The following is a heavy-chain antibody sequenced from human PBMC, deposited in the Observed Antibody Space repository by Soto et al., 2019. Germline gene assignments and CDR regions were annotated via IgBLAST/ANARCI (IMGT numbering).Heavy chain of an antibody. J-gene: IGHJ6*02. CDR2: IVVGSGNT. D-gene: IGHD5-18*01. V-gene: IGHV1-58*01. CDR3: AAGPRGYSYEVVYYYYYGMVA. CDR1: GFTFTSSA. Sequence: GSSVKVSCKASGFTFTSSAVQWVRQARGQRLEWIGWIVVGSGNTNYAQKFQERVTITRDMSTSTAYMELSSLRSEDTAVYYCAAGPRGYSYEVVYYYYYGMVARGQGITVTVSS.